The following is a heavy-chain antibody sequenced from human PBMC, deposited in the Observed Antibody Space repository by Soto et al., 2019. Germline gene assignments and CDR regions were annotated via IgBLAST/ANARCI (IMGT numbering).Heavy chain of an antibody. V-gene: IGHV1-69*01. D-gene: IGHD2-2*01. J-gene: IGHJ6*02. CDR1: GGTFSSYA. CDR2: IIPIFGTA. Sequence: QVQLVQSGAEVKKPGSSVKVSCKASGGTFSSYAISWVRQAPGQGLEWMGGIIPIFGTANYAQKFQGRVTITADESTSTAYIELSSLRSEDTAVYYCARGGIVVVPAASGGYYYYYGMDVWGQGTTVTVSS. CDR3: ARGGIVVVPAASGGYYYYYGMDV.